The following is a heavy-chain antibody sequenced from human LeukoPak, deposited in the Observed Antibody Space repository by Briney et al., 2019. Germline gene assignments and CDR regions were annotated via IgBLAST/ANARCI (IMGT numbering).Heavy chain of an antibody. D-gene: IGHD3-3*01. CDR1: GFTFSTYT. Sequence: PGGSLRLSCAASGFTFSTYTMNWVRQAPGKGLEWVSSIISTGSSIYYADSMKGRFTISRDNAKSSLYLQLNSLRAVDTAVYYCARAQSVDSWGQGTLVTVSS. J-gene: IGHJ4*02. CDR2: IISTGSSI. CDR3: ARAQSVDS. V-gene: IGHV3-21*01.